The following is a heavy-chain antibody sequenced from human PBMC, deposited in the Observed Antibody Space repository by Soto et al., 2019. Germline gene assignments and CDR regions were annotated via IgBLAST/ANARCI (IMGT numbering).Heavy chain of an antibody. D-gene: IGHD3-22*01. V-gene: IGHV3-30*18. CDR2: ISYDGSNK. CDR3: AKEALHMIVVGQDAFDI. J-gene: IGHJ3*02. Sequence: GGSLRLSCAASGFTFSSYGMHWVRQAPGKGLEWVAVISYDGSNKYYADSVKGRFTISRDNSKNKLYLQMNSMRAEDTAVYYCAKEALHMIVVGQDAFDIWGQGTMVTVSS. CDR1: GFTFSSYG.